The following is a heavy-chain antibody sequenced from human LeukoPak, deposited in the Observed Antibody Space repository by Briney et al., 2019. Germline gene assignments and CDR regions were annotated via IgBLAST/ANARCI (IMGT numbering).Heavy chain of an antibody. J-gene: IGHJ3*02. CDR1: GYTFTSYD. Sequence: GASVKVSCKASGYTFTSYDINWVRQATGQGLEWMGWMNPNSGNTGYAQKFQGRVTITRNTSISTAYMELSSLRSEDTAVYYCARVRLVGVAGTLYDAFDIWGQGTMVTVSS. V-gene: IGHV1-8*03. D-gene: IGHD6-19*01. CDR3: ARVRLVGVAGTLYDAFDI. CDR2: MNPNSGNT.